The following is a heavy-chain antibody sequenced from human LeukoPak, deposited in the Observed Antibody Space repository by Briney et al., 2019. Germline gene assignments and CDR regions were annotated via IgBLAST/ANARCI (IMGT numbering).Heavy chain of an antibody. CDR2: ISGSGGST. J-gene: IGHJ4*02. CDR3: AKDALVVVSRQDY. CDR1: GFTFSDYY. D-gene: IGHD3-22*01. Sequence: GGSLRLSCAASGFTFSDYYMSWIRQAPGKGLEWVSAISGSGGSTYYADSVKGRFTISRDNSKNTLYLQMNSLRAEDTAVYYCAKDALVVVSRQDYWGQGTLVTVSS. V-gene: IGHV3-23*01.